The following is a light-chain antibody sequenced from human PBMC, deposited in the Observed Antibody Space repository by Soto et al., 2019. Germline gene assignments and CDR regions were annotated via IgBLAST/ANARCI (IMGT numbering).Light chain of an antibody. J-gene: IGLJ1*01. Sequence: QSVLTQPASVSGSPGQSITISCIGISSDVGSFNYVSWHQHHPGKAPKLMIYDVSNRHSGVGIRSSDSKSGNTASLAISGLQAEDEADYCIISYTGSSTLGVFRTGTKLTVL. V-gene: IGLV2-14*03. CDR3: ISYTGSSTLGV. CDR1: SSDVGSFNY. CDR2: DVS.